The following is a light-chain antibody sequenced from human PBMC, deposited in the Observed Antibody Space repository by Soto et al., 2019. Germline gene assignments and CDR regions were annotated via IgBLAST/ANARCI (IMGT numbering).Light chain of an antibody. CDR1: QSVSSSY. V-gene: IGKV3-20*01. CDR2: GAS. J-gene: IGKJ2*01. Sequence: EIVLTQSPGTLSLSPGERATLSCRASQSVSSSYLAWYQQTPGQALRLLIYGASSRATGIPDRFSGSGSGTGFTLTISRLEPEDFAVYYCQQYDSSPYTFGQGTKLEIK. CDR3: QQYDSSPYT.